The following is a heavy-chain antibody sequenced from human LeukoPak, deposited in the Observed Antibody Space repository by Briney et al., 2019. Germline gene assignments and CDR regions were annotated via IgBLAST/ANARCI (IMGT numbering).Heavy chain of an antibody. Sequence: ASVKVSCKASGYTFTGHFMHWMRQAPGQGLEWMGWIDPNTGDTSYAQKFQGRITLTRDTSIITAYMQLSSLKSDDTAVYFCARGGFTSYYDSTHTKKPFEMWGQGTMVTVSS. V-gene: IGHV1-2*02. CDR2: IDPNTGDT. D-gene: IGHD3-22*01. CDR3: ARGGFTSYYDSTHTKKPFEM. CDR1: GYTFTGHF. J-gene: IGHJ3*02.